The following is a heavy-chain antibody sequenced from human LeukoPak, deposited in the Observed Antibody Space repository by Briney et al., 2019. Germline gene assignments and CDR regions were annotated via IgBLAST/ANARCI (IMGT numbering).Heavy chain of an antibody. V-gene: IGHV4-38-2*02. CDR2: IYHSGST. Sequence: SETLSLTCTVSGYSISSGYYWGWIRQPPGKGLEWIGSIYHSGSTYYNPSLKSRVTISLDASKSQFSLKLSSVTAADTAVYYCARGGYYYLDVWGKGTTVTISS. J-gene: IGHJ6*03. CDR3: ARGGYYYLDV. CDR1: GYSISSGYY.